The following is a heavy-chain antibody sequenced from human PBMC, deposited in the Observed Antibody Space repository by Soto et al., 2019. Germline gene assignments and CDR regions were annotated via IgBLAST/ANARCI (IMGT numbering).Heavy chain of an antibody. CDR3: AGPGSLGSFDY. CDR2: IIPILGIA. Sequence: QVQLVQSGAEVKKPGSSVKVSCKASGGTFSSYTISWVRQAPGQGLEWMGRIIPILGIANYAQKFQGRVTXTXXKATSTAYMELSSLRSEDTAVYYCAGPGSLGSFDYWGQGTLVTVSS. D-gene: IGHD7-27*01. V-gene: IGHV1-69*02. CDR1: GGTFSSYT. J-gene: IGHJ4*02.